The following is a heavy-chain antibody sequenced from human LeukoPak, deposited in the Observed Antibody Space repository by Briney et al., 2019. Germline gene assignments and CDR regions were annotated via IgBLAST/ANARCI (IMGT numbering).Heavy chain of an antibody. CDR3: ARGAPGGNDYGDY. V-gene: IGHV4-59*01. CDR2: IFHSGST. Sequence: SEALSLTCTVSGASISSYYWSWIRQPPGKGLEWIGYIFHSGSTNYNPSLKSRVTISVDTSKNQLSLKLSSVTAADTAVYYCARGAPGGNDYGDYWGQGTLVTVSS. CDR1: GASISSYY. J-gene: IGHJ4*02.